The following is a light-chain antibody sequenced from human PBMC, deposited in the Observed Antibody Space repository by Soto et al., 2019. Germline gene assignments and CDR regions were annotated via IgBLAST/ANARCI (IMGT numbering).Light chain of an antibody. CDR1: QSVSSSY. J-gene: IGKJ4*01. CDR3: HQYDSSPLT. CDR2: GAS. Sequence: DIVLTQSPGTLSLSPGERATLSCRAIQSVSSSYLAWYQQKPGQAPRLLIYGASSRATGIPDRFSGSGSGTAFTLTISRREPEDFAVYYCHQYDSSPLTFGGGTQVEIK. V-gene: IGKV3-20*01.